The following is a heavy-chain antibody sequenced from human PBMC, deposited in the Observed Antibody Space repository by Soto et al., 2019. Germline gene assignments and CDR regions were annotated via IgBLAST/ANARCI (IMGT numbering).Heavy chain of an antibody. D-gene: IGHD3-10*01. CDR3: AKNLVGSGSHYFDY. Sequence: GGSLRLSCAASGFTFTNYAMNWVRQAPGKGLEWVSAISGSDDSTYYADSVKGRFTISRDNSKNTLYLQMNSLRAEDTAVYYCAKNLVGSGSHYFDYWGQGTLVTVSS. CDR2: ISGSDDST. CDR1: GFTFTNYA. V-gene: IGHV3-23*01. J-gene: IGHJ4*02.